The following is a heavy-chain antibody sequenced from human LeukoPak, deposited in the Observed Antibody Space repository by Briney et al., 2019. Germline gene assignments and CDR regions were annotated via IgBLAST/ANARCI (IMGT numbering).Heavy chain of an antibody. Sequence: SVKVSCXASGGTFSNFAISWVGQAPGQGLEWMGGIIPIFDTTNYAQKFQGRVTITTDESTTTAYMELNSLRSEDTAVYYCLTGPDGSYLPQRWGQGTLVTVSS. J-gene: IGHJ1*01. CDR3: LTGPDGSYLPQR. CDR1: GGTFSNFA. V-gene: IGHV1-69*05. D-gene: IGHD1-26*01. CDR2: IIPIFDTT.